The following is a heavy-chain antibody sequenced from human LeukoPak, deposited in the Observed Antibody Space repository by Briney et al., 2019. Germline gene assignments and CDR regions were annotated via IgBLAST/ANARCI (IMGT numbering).Heavy chain of an antibody. CDR2: ISYDGSNK. V-gene: IGHV3-30*18. Sequence: GGSLRLSRAASGFTFSSYGMHWVRQAPGKGLEWVAVISYDGSNKYYADSVKGRFTISRDNSKNTLYLQMNSLRAEDTAVYYCAKAVDSSGWFNYLDYWGQGTLVTVSS. D-gene: IGHD6-19*01. J-gene: IGHJ4*02. CDR3: AKAVDSSGWFNYLDY. CDR1: GFTFSSYG.